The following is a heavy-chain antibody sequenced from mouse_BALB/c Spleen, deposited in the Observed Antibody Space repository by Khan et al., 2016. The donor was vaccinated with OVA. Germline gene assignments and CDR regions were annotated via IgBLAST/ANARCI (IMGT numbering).Heavy chain of an antibody. CDR2: IWSGGST. D-gene: IGHD2-1*01. Sequence: QVRLQQSGPGLVQPSQSLSITCTVSGFSLTSYGVPWVRQSPGKGLEWLGVIWSGGSTDYNSAFISRLTISKDNSKSQVFFKMNSLQANDTAIYYCARTYFSYGNYGDYFTMDYWGQGTSVTGSS. CDR1: GFSLTSYG. V-gene: IGHV2-2*02. CDR3: ARTYFSYGNYGDYFTMDY. J-gene: IGHJ4*01.